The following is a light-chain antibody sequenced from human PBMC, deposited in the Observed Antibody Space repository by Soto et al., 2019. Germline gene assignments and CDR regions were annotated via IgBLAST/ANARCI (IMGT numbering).Light chain of an antibody. CDR1: QSVSSSY. CDR2: GAS. V-gene: IGKV3-20*01. J-gene: IGKJ1*01. Sequence: EIVLTQSPGTLSLSPGERATLSCRASQSVSSSYLAWYQQKPGQAPRLLIYGASSRATGIPDRFSGSGSGTDFTLTISRLEPXXXAXYXCQQYGTSPRTFGQGTKVAIK. CDR3: QQYGTSPRT.